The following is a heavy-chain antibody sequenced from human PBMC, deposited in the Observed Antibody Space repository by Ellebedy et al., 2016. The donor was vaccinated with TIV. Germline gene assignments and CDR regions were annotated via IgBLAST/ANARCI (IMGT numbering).Heavy chain of an antibody. CDR3: AKDTAEWEQPQSAFDY. D-gene: IGHD1-26*01. Sequence: GGSLRLXCAASGFIFSDNWMHWVRQAPGKGLVWVSHINSDGSFTIYADSVKGRFTISRDNAKNTLYLQMNSLRAEDTALYYCAKDTAEWEQPQSAFDYWGQGTLVTVSS. CDR2: INSDGSFT. J-gene: IGHJ4*02. CDR1: GFIFSDNW. V-gene: IGHV3-74*01.